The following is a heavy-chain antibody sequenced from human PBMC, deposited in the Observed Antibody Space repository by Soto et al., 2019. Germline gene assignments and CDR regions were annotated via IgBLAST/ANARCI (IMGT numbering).Heavy chain of an antibody. D-gene: IGHD1-20*01. CDR1: GGSISSSSYY. Sequence: SETLSLTCTVSGGSISSSSYYWGWIRQPPGKGLEWIGSIYYSGSTYYNPSLKSRVTISVDTSKNRFSLKLSSVTAADTAVYYCARDHNWNDKGVFDYWGQGTLVTVSS. V-gene: IGHV4-39*07. CDR3: ARDHNWNDKGVFDY. CDR2: IYYSGST. J-gene: IGHJ4*02.